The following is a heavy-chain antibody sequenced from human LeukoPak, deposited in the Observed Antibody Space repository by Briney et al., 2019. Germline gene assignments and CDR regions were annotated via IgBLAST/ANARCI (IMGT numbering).Heavy chain of an antibody. CDR1: GYTYSTYG. D-gene: IGHD6-19*01. V-gene: IGHV1-18*01. J-gene: IGHJ5*02. CDR2: INGYKGNT. Sequence: ASVKVSCKASGYTYSTYGISWVRQAPGQGLEWMGWINGYKGNTNYAQKLQGRVTMTTDTSTSTAYMELRSLRSDDTAVYYCARDRLPAASSSGWYGTNWFDPWGQGTLVTVSS. CDR3: ARDRLPAASSSGWYGTNWFDP.